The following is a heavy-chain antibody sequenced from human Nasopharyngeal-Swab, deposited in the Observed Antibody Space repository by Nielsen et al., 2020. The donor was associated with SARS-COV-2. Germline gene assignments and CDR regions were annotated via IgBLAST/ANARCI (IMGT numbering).Heavy chain of an antibody. Sequence: SLKISCAASGFTFDDYAMHWVRQASGKGLEWVSGISWNSGSIGYADSVKGRFTISRDNAKNSLYLQMNSLRAEDTALYYCAKDMNPVGATVDYWGQGTLVTVSS. D-gene: IGHD1-26*01. V-gene: IGHV3-9*01. J-gene: IGHJ4*02. CDR3: AKDMNPVGATVDY. CDR2: ISWNSGSI. CDR1: GFTFDDYA.